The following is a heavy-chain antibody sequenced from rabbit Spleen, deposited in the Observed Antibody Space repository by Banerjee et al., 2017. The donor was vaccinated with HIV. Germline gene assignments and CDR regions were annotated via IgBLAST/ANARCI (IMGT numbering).Heavy chain of an antibody. D-gene: IGHD5-1*01. Sequence: QGQLEESGGGLVKPEGSLTLTCTASRFTFGTYWLCWIRQAPGKGLEWIGCIYTGSGSTWYASWAEGRFTISKTSSTTVTLQMTSLTAADTAIYFCARDLVGAIGWNFYLWGPGTLVNVS. V-gene: IGHV1S45*01. CDR2: IYTGSGST. J-gene: IGHJ4*01. CDR3: ARDLVGAIGWNFYL. CDR1: RFTFGTYW.